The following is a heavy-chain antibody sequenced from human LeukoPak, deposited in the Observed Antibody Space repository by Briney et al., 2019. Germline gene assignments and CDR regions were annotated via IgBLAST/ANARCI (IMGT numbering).Heavy chain of an antibody. Sequence: GASVKVSCKASGYTFTGYYMHWVRQAPGQGLEWMGRINPNSGGTNYAQKFQGRVTMTRDTSISTAYMELSSLRSEDTAVYYCARGLFENWFDPWGQGTLVTVSS. CDR1: GYTFTGYY. V-gene: IGHV1-2*06. CDR2: INPNSGGT. CDR3: ARGLFENWFDP. J-gene: IGHJ5*02. D-gene: IGHD3-10*02.